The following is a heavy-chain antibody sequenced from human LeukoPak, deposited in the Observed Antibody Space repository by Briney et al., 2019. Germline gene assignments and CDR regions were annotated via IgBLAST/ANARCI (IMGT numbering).Heavy chain of an antibody. CDR2: INSDGSTT. CDR1: GFTFSSYW. V-gene: IGHV3-74*01. CDR3: ARFYCSSTSCLEDY. D-gene: IGHD2-2*01. J-gene: IGHJ4*02. Sequence: PGGSLRLSCAASGFTFSSYWMHWVRQAPGKGLVWVSRINSDGSTTTYADSVRGRFTISRDNAKSTLYLQMNSLRAEDTAVYYCARFYCSSTSCLEDYWGQGTLVTVSS.